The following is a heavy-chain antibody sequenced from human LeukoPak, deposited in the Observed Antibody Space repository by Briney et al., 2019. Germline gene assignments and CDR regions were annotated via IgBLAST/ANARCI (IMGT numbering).Heavy chain of an antibody. Sequence: QAGGSLRLSCAASGFTFNSYSMNWVRQAPGKGLEWVSYISSGSSTKYYADSVKGRFTISRDNAKNSLYLQMNSLRAEDTAVYYCARPPGDYWGQGTLVTVSS. CDR2: ISSGSSTK. CDR1: GFTFNSYS. V-gene: IGHV3-48*04. J-gene: IGHJ4*02. CDR3: ARPPGDY.